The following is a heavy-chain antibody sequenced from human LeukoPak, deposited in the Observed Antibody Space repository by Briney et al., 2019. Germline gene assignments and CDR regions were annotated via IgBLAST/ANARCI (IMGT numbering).Heavy chain of an antibody. CDR3: ARVGTYCGGDCYPEYYFDY. J-gene: IGHJ4*02. Sequence: PSETLSLTCSVSDGSINSYYWSWIRQPPGKGLEWIGYIYYSGSTNYNPSLKSRVTISVDTSKNQFSLKLSSMTAADTAVYYCARVGTYCGGDCYPEYYFDYWGQGTLVTVSS. CDR2: IYYSGST. CDR1: DGSINSYY. D-gene: IGHD2-21*02. V-gene: IGHV4-59*01.